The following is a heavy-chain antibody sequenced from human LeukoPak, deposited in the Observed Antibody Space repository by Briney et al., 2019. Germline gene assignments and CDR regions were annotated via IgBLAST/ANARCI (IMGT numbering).Heavy chain of an antibody. CDR2: ISSSSSYI. J-gene: IGHJ4*02. V-gene: IGHV3-21*01. CDR1: GFTFSSYS. CDR3: ARDFRDYVAY. Sequence: PGGSLRLSCAASGFTFSSYSMNWVRQAPGKGLDWVSSISSSSSYIYYADSVKGRFTISRDNAKNSLYLQMNSLRAEDTAVYYCARDFRDYVAYWGQGTLVTVSS.